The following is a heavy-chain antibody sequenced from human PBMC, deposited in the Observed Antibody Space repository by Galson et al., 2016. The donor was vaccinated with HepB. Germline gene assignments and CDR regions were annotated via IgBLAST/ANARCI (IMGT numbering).Heavy chain of an antibody. CDR2: ISSSVSTI. J-gene: IGHJ3*01. D-gene: IGHD6-6*01. V-gene: IGHV3-48*02. Sequence: SLRLSCAGFGFTFSRSGLNWVRQAPGKGLQWISYISSSVSTIYYADSVMGRFTISRDNAKNSVYLQMNSLRDDDTGVYYCARELVRSAFDLWGQGDIGDRLV. CDR3: ARELVRSAFDL. CDR1: GFTFSRSG.